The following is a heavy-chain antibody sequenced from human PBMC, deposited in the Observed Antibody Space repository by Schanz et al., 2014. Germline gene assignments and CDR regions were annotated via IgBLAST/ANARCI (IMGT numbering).Heavy chain of an antibody. CDR1: GYTFTSYG. J-gene: IGHJ3*01. V-gene: IGHV1-46*01. CDR3: ARGIPYCSSTSCSGLDAYDV. D-gene: IGHD2-2*01. CDR2: INPSGGST. Sequence: QGQLVQSGAEVKKPGASVKVSCKASGYTFTSYGITWVRQAPGQGLEWMGIINPSGGSTSYAQKFQGRVTMTTGTSTSTAYMELRNVRYDDAAMYYCARGIPYCSSTSCSGLDAYDVWGQGTLVTVSS.